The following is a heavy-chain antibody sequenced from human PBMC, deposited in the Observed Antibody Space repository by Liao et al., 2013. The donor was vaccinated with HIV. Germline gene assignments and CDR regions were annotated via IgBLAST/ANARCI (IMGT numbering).Heavy chain of an antibody. D-gene: IGHD5-24*01. J-gene: IGHJ5*02. CDR2: IYTSGST. CDR1: GGSISSGSYY. V-gene: IGHV4-61*02. Sequence: QVQLQESGPGLVKPSQTLSLTCTVSGGSISSGSYYWSWIRQPAGKGLEWIGRIYTSGSTNYNPSLKSRVTISVDTSKNQFSLKLSSVTAADTAVYYCAREGWLQFGWFDPWGQGTLVTVSS. CDR3: AREGWLQFGWFDP.